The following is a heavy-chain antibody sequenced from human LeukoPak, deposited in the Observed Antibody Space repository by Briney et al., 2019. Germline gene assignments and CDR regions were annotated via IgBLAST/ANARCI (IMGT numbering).Heavy chain of an antibody. D-gene: IGHD5-18*01. Sequence: PSETLSLTCTVSGGSISSYYWSWIRQPPGKGLEWIGYIYYSGSTNYNPSLKSRVTIPVDTSKNQFSLKLSSVTAADTAVYYCARTDTGLFDYWGQGTLVTVSS. V-gene: IGHV4-59*01. CDR1: GGSISSYY. J-gene: IGHJ4*02. CDR3: ARTDTGLFDY. CDR2: IYYSGST.